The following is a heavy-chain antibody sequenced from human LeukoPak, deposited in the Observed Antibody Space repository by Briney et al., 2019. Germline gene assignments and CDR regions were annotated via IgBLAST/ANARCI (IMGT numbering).Heavy chain of an antibody. CDR2: IYHNGST. CDR1: GYSISSGYY. Sequence: SETLSLTCTVSGYSISSGYYWGWIRQPPGKGLEWIGYIYHNGSTYYNPSLKSRVTISVDTSKNQFSLKLSSVTAADTAVYYCARDYRYDIVARNHYHYYYMDVWGKGTTVTVSS. D-gene: IGHD5-12*01. CDR3: ARDYRYDIVARNHYHYYYMDV. V-gene: IGHV4-38-2*02. J-gene: IGHJ6*03.